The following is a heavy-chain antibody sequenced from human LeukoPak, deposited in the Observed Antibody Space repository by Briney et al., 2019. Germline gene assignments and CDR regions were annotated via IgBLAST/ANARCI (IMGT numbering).Heavy chain of an antibody. J-gene: IGHJ3*02. CDR2: IYHSGST. V-gene: IGHV4-4*02. Sequence: PSETLSLTCAVSGGSISSSNWWSWVRQPPGKGLEWIGEIYHSGSTNYNPSLKSRVTISVDKSKNQFSLKLSSVTAADTAVYYCASRPTDYYDPPFDIWGQGTMVTVSS. D-gene: IGHD3-22*01. CDR1: GGSISSSNW. CDR3: ASRPTDYYDPPFDI.